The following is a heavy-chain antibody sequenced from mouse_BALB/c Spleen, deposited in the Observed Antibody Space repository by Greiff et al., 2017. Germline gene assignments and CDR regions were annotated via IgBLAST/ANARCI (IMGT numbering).Heavy chain of an antibody. J-gene: IGHJ3*01. CDR2: IYPGSGNT. CDR1: GYAFTNYW. Sequence: QVQLQQSGAELVRPGTSVKISCKASGYAFTNYWRGWVKHRPGHGLEWIGDIYPGSGNTYYNEKFKGKATLTADISSSTAYMQLSSLTSEDSAVYFWARVDFYYDGSCYAWFAYWGQGTLDTVA. CDR3: ARVDFYYDGSCYAWFAY. V-gene: IGHV1-63*02. D-gene: IGHD1-1*01.